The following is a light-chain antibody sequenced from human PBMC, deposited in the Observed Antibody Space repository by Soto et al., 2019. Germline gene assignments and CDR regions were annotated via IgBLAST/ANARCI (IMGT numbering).Light chain of an antibody. Sequence: EVVVTQSPATLSVSPGESVTLSCRASQSVSTNLAWYQQKPGQAPRLLLFGASTRATGVPARFSGSGSETEFTLTITXXXXXXXAVYYCQLXNXXXXCTFG. J-gene: IGKJ2*02. V-gene: IGKV3-15*01. CDR2: GAS. CDR3: QLXNXXXXCT. CDR1: QSVSTN.